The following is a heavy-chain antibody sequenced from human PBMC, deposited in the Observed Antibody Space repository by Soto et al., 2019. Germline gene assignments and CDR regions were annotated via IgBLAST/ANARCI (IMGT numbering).Heavy chain of an antibody. CDR3: EMIPGRYKIDY. V-gene: IGHV4-30-2*06. D-gene: IGHD6-19*01. Sequence: SETLSLTCAVSGGSIRSGGYSWSWIPQSPGKGLEWVADMFHSGSTNYSPSLESRVTLSVDKSKNQFSLKMNSVTAADTAVYVCEMIPGRYKIDYRAEGILVTVSS. CDR1: GGSIRSGGYS. CDR2: MFHSGST. J-gene: IGHJ4*02.